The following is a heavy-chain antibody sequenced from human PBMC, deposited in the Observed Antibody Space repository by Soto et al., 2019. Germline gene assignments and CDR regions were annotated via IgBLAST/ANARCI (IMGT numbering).Heavy chain of an antibody. J-gene: IGHJ6*02. V-gene: IGHV3-48*02. CDR2: ISSSSSTI. CDR3: ARDGSSWYIDYYYGMDV. Sequence: LRLSCAASGFTFSSYSMNWVRQAPGKGLEWVSYISSSSSTIYYADSVKGRFTISRDNAKNSLYLQMNSLRDEDTAVYYCARDGSSWYIDYYYGMDVWGQGTTVTVSS. CDR1: GFTFSSYS. D-gene: IGHD6-13*01.